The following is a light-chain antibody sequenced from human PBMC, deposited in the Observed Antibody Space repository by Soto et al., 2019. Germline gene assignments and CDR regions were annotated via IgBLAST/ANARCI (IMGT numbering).Light chain of an antibody. CDR1: SGRSTYT. CDR3: ETGDSNPQV. J-gene: IGLJ2*01. V-gene: IGLV4-60*02. Sequence: QPVLTQSSSASASLGSSVKVTCTLNSGRSTYTIAWHQQQPGKAPRYLMKLESSGTYNKGSGVPDRFSGSSSGADRYLTISHLPFEDEADYYRETGDSNPQVFGGRTKLTVL. CDR2: LESSGTY.